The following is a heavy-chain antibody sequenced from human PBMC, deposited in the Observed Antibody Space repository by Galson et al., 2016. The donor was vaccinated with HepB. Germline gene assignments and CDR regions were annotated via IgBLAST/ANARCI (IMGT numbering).Heavy chain of an antibody. V-gene: IGHV6-1*01. CDR3: ARATDYGDYANWMDV. D-gene: IGHD4-17*01. Sequence: CAISWDSVSRNGVTWNWIRQSPSRGLEWLGRTYYMSNWDYDYAVSVNSRITIIPDTSRNQFSLYLRSVTPEDTAVYYCARATDYGDYANWMDVWDGGTMVTVTS. CDR1: WDSVSRNGVT. J-gene: IGHJ6*04. CDR2: TYYMSNWDY.